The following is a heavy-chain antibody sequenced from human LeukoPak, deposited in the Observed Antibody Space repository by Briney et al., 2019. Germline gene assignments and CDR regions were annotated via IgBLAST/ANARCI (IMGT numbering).Heavy chain of an antibody. CDR3: ARSGSKNSSSWYDAFDI. CDR2: IKQDGSEK. J-gene: IGHJ3*02. D-gene: IGHD6-13*01. CDR1: GFTFSDYY. Sequence: GGSLRLSCAASGFTFSDYYMSWVRQAPGKGLEWVANIKQDGSEKYYVDSVKGRFTISRDNAKNSLYLQMNSLRAEDTAVYYCARSGSKNSSSWYDAFDIWGQGTMVTVSS. V-gene: IGHV3-7*01.